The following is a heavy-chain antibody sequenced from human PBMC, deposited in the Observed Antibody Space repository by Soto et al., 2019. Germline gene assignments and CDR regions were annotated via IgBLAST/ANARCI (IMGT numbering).Heavy chain of an antibody. CDR1: GGSFSGYY. V-gene: IGHV4-34*01. J-gene: IGHJ4*02. CDR3: ARVSGWSTYYFDY. D-gene: IGHD6-19*01. Sequence: SETLSLTCAVYGGSFSGYYWSWIRQPPGKGLEWIGEINHSGSTNYNPPLKSRVTISVDTSKNQFSLKLSSVTAADTAVYYCARVSGWSTYYFDYWGQGTLVTVSS. CDR2: INHSGST.